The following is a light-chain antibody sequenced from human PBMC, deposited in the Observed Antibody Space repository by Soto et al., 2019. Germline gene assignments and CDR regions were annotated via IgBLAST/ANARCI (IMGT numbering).Light chain of an antibody. Sequence: EIVLTQSPGTLSLSPGERATLSCRASQSVSSSYLAWYQQKPGQAPRLLIYGASSRATGIPDRFSGSGSGTELTLSVIMLEPQDCAVYYCHQNGSSPPFSFDDGTPVQIK. CDR3: HQNGSSPPFS. V-gene: IGKV3-20*01. CDR1: QSVSSSY. CDR2: GAS. J-gene: IGKJ4*01.